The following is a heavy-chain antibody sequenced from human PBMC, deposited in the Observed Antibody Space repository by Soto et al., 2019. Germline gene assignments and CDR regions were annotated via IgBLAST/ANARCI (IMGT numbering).Heavy chain of an antibody. CDR1: GGSFSGYY. V-gene: IGHV4-34*01. CDR3: ARRRVRGPSGDYYYYGMDV. J-gene: IGHJ6*02. CDR2: INHSGGT. Sequence: SETLSLTCAVYGGSFSGYYWSWIRQPPGKGLEWIGEINHSGGTNYNPSLKSRVTISVDTSKNQFSLKLSSVTAADTAVYYCARRRVRGPSGDYYYYGMDVWGQGTTVTSP. D-gene: IGHD7-27*01.